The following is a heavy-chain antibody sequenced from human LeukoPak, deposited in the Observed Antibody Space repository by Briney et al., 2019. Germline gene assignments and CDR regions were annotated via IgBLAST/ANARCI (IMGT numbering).Heavy chain of an antibody. CDR3: ARDRADSSSWYSGNAFGI. J-gene: IGHJ3*02. Sequence: GGSLRLSCAASGFTFSDYYMSWIRQAPGKGLEWVSYISSSGSAIYYADSVKGRFTISRDNAKNSLYLQMNSLRAEDTAVYYCARDRADSSSWYSGNAFGIWGQGTMVTVSS. CDR2: ISSSGSAI. V-gene: IGHV3-11*04. D-gene: IGHD6-13*01. CDR1: GFTFSDYY.